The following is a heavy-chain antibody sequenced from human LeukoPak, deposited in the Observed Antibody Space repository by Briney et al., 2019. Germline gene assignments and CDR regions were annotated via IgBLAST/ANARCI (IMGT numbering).Heavy chain of an antibody. Sequence: SGGSLRLSCAASGFTFSSYSMNWVRQAPGKGLEWVSSISSSSSYIYYADSVKGRFTISRDNAKNSLYLQMNSLRAEDTAVYYCARDLLGLPAATTIGYWGQGTLVAVSS. V-gene: IGHV3-21*01. CDR1: GFTFSSYS. D-gene: IGHD2-2*01. CDR2: ISSSSSYI. J-gene: IGHJ4*02. CDR3: ARDLLGLPAATTIGY.